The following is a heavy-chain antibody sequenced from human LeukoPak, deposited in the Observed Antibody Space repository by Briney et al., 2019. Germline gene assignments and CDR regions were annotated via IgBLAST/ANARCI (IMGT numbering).Heavy chain of an antibody. CDR1: GFTFSSYG. Sequence: GGSLRLSCAASGFTFSSYGMHWVRQAPGKGLEWVAVIWYDGSNKYYADSAKGRFTISRDNSKNTLYLQMNSLRAEDTAVYYCARDRDCSSTSCYGDYYYYGMDVWGQGTTVTVSS. CDR3: ARDRDCSSTSCYGDYYYYGMDV. J-gene: IGHJ6*02. D-gene: IGHD2-2*01. V-gene: IGHV3-33*01. CDR2: IWYDGSNK.